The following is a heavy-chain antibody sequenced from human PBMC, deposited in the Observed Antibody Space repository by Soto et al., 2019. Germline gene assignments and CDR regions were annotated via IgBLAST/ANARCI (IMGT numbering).Heavy chain of an antibody. Sequence: EVQLLESGGGLVQPGGSLRLSCAASGFAFSNYAMNWVRQAPGKGLEWVSGIAASGDTYYADSVRGRFTISRDNSKNSLFLQMDSLRAADTAVYYCAKAAAIATYTLPLWGQGTLVTVSS. J-gene: IGHJ4*02. CDR1: GFAFSNYA. CDR2: IAASGDT. V-gene: IGHV3-23*01. CDR3: AKAAAIATYTLPL. D-gene: IGHD3-22*01.